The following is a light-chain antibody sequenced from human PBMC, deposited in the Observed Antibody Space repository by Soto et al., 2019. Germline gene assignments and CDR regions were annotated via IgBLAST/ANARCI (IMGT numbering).Light chain of an antibody. CDR3: QSYDSSLSGDYV. CDR2: GNS. J-gene: IGLJ1*01. V-gene: IGLV1-40*01. CDR1: SSNIGAGYD. Sequence: VLKQPPSVYSAPRRRVTIFCTGSSSNIGAGYDVHWYQQLPGTAPKLLIYGNSKRPSGVPDRFSGSKSGTSASLAITGLQAEDEADYYCQSYDSSLSGDYVFGTGTKVTVL.